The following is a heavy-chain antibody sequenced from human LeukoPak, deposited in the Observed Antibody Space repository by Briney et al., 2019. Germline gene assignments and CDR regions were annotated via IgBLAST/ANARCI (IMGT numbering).Heavy chain of an antibody. J-gene: IGHJ6*02. D-gene: IGHD3-22*01. V-gene: IGHV1-69*13. Sequence: ASVTVSCKASGGTFSSYAISWVRQAPGQGLEWMGGIIPIFGTANYAQKFQGRVTITADESTSTAYMELSSLRSEDTAVYYCARRNSSGYYYYYYYGMDVWGQGTTVTVSS. CDR1: GGTFSSYA. CDR3: ARRNSSGYYYYYYYGMDV. CDR2: IIPIFGTA.